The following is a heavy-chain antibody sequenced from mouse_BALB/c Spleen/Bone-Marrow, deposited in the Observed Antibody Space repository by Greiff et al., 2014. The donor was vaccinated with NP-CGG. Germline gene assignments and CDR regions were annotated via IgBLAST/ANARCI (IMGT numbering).Heavy chain of an antibody. Sequence: DLGKPGASVKLSCKGSGYTFTSYWVKWGKQRAGQGLEGIGRIAPGSGNIYYNEMFKVKATLTVDASSSTAYIQLSSLSSEDSAVYFCARSYYVSSPYAMDYWGQGTSVTVSS. J-gene: IGHJ4*01. D-gene: IGHD1-1*01. CDR3: ARSYYVSSPYAMDY. V-gene: IGHV1S41*01. CDR1: GYTFTSYW. CDR2: IAPGSGNI.